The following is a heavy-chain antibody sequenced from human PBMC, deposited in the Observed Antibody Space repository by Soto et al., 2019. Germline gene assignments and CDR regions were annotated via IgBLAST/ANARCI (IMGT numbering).Heavy chain of an antibody. CDR1: GFTFSSYA. V-gene: IGHV3-23*01. J-gene: IGHJ4*02. CDR2: ISGSGGST. CDR3: AKDERSSYGSSPYYSDY. D-gene: IGHD5-18*01. Sequence: GGSLRLSCAASGFTFSSYAMSWVRQAPGKGLEWVSAISGSGGSTYYADSVKGRFTISRDNSKNTLYLQMNSLRAEDTAVYYCAKDERSSYGSSPYYSDYWGQGTLVSVSS.